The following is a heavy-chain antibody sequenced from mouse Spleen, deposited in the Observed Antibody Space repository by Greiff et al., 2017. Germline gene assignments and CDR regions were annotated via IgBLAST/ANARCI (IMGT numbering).Heavy chain of an antibody. CDR1: GYTFTDYY. V-gene: IGHV1-77*01. CDR3: ARKGFAY. CDR2: IYPGSGNT. J-gene: IGHJ3*01. Sequence: VQLQQSGAELARPGASVQLSCKASGYTFTDYYINWVKQRTGQGLEWIGEIYPGSGNTYYNEKFKGKATLTADKSSSTAYMQLSSLTSEDSAVYFCARKGFAYWGQGTLVTVSA.